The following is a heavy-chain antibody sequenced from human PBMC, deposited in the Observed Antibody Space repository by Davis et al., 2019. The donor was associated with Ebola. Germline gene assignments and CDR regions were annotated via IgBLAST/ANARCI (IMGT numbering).Heavy chain of an antibody. V-gene: IGHV4-39*01. CDR2: IYYSGST. CDR1: GGSISRSGYY. Sequence: SETLSLTCAASGGSISRSGYYWGWIRQPPGMGLEWIGSIYYSGSTYYNPSLKSRVTISVDTSKNQYSLKLSSVTAADTAIYYCARGSLSDSSPIDYWGQGTLVTVSS. D-gene: IGHD3-22*01. CDR3: ARGSLSDSSPIDY. J-gene: IGHJ4*02.